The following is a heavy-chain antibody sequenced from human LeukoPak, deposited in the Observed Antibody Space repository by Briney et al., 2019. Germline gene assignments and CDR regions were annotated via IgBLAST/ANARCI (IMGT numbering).Heavy chain of an antibody. J-gene: IGHJ3*01. CDR3: ARVRIGETSYDASDV. CDR2: IYITGST. CDR1: GGSISSYY. D-gene: IGHD1-26*01. Sequence: SETLSLTCTVSGGSISSYYWTWIRQPPGKGLEWIGDIYITGSTNYNPYLKRRVTMSVDTSKNQFSQRLSSVTAADTAVYYCARVRIGETSYDASDVWGLGTMVTVSS. V-gene: IGHV4-59*13.